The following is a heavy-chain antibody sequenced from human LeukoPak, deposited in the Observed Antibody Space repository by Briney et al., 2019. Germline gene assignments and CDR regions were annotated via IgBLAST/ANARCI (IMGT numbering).Heavy chain of an antibody. CDR1: GGSISSYY. J-gene: IGHJ3*02. CDR2: IYYSGST. CDR3: ARVKPESAFDI. Sequence: TSETLSLTCTVSGGSISSYYWSWIRQPPGKGLEWIGYIYYSGSTKYNPSLKSRVTISVDTSKNRFSLKLSSVTAADTAVYYCARVKPESAFDIWGQGTMVTVSS. V-gene: IGHV4-59*01.